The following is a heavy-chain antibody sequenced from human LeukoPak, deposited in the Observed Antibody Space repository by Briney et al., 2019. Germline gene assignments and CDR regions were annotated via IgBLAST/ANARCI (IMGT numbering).Heavy chain of an antibody. J-gene: IGHJ4*02. D-gene: IGHD6-19*01. CDR1: GYTFTSYG. V-gene: IGHV1-18*01. Sequence: ASVKVSCKASGYTFTSYGISWVRQAPGQGLEWMGWMSTYNGNTYYGQKVQGRVTMTTDTSTSTAYMELRSLRSDDTAVYYCARDRQALAVADSPEDYWGQGTLVTVSS. CDR2: MSTYNGNT. CDR3: ARDRQALAVADSPEDY.